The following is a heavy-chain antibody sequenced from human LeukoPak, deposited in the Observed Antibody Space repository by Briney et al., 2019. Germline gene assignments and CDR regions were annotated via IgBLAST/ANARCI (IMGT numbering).Heavy chain of an antibody. CDR1: GGSFSGYY. CDR3: ARDNGDSSSGWFDY. V-gene: IGHV4-34*01. Sequence: SETLSLTCAVYGGSFSGYYWSWIRQPPGKGLEWIGEINHSGSTNYNPSLKSRVTISVDTSKNQFSLKLSSVTAADTAVYYCARDNGDSSSGWFDYWGQGTLVTVSS. CDR2: INHSGST. J-gene: IGHJ4*02. D-gene: IGHD6-6*01.